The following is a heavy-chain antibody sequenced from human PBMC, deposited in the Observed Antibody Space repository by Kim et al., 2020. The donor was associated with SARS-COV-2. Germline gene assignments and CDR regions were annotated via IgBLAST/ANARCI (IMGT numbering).Heavy chain of an antibody. Sequence: ASVKVSCKASGYTFTSYDINWVRQATGQGLEWMGWMNPNSGNTGYAQKFQGRVTMTRNTSISTAYMELSSLRSEDTAVYYCATFSAVYAIDYYYYGMDVWGQGTTVTVSS. J-gene: IGHJ6*02. CDR2: MNPNSGNT. V-gene: IGHV1-8*01. CDR1: GYTFTSYD. D-gene: IGHD2-8*01. CDR3: ATFSAVYAIDYYYYGMDV.